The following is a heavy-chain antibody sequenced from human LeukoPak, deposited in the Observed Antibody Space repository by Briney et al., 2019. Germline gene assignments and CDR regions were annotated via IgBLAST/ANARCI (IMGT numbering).Heavy chain of an antibody. CDR3: ARRYYDFWSGYSKVGWFDP. J-gene: IGHJ5*02. CDR2: IYYSGST. D-gene: IGHD3-3*01. V-gene: IGHV4-39*01. CDR1: GGSISSSSYY. Sequence: PSETLSLTCTVSGGSISSSSYYWGWIRQPPGKGLEWIGSIYYSGSTYYNPSLKSRVTISVDTSKNQFSLKLSSVTAADTAVYYCARRYYDFWSGYSKVGWFDPWGQGTLVTVSS.